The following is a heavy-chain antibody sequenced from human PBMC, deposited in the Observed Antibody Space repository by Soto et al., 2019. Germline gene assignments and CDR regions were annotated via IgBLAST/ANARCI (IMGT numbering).Heavy chain of an antibody. CDR3: ARGYYYDSSGYSAPFNY. CDR2: IIPIFGTA. V-gene: IGHV1-69*13. D-gene: IGHD3-22*01. J-gene: IGHJ4*02. CDR1: GGTFSSYA. Sequence: SVKVSCKASGGTFSSYAISWVRQAPGQGLEWMGGIIPIFGTANYAQKFQGRVTITADESTSTAYMELSSLRSEDTAVYYCARGYYYDSSGYSAPFNYWGQGTLVTVSS.